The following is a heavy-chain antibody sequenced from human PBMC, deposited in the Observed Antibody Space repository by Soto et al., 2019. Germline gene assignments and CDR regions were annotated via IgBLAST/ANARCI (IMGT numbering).Heavy chain of an antibody. V-gene: IGHV3-33*01. CDR3: ARNTGVFLEWLSESYGMDV. Sequence: GGSLRLSCAASGFTFSSYGMHWVRQAPGKGLEWVAVIWYDGSNKYYADSVKGRFTISRDNSKNTLYLQMNSLRAEDTAVYYCARNTGVFLEWLSESYGMDVWGQGTTVTVSS. CDR1: GFTFSSYG. CDR2: IWYDGSNK. D-gene: IGHD3-3*01. J-gene: IGHJ6*02.